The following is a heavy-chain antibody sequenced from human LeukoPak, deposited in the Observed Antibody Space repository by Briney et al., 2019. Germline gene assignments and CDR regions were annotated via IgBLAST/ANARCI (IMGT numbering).Heavy chain of an antibody. Sequence: PSETLSLTCTVSGGSISSYYWSWIRQPPGKGLEWIGEINHSGSTNYNPSLKSRVTISVDTSKNQFSLKLSSVTAADTAVYYCARGRAVAGPSRIKYYYYGMDVWGQGTTVTVSS. CDR1: GGSISSYY. CDR2: INHSGST. J-gene: IGHJ6*02. D-gene: IGHD6-19*01. V-gene: IGHV4-34*01. CDR3: ARGRAVAGPSRIKYYYYGMDV.